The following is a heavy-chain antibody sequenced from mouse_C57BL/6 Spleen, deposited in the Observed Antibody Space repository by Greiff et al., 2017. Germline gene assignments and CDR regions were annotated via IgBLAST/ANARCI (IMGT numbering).Heavy chain of an antibody. J-gene: IGHJ3*01. Sequence: VQLKESGPELVKPGASVKISCKASGYSFTDYNMNWVKQSHGKSLEWIGVINPNYGTTRYPQKFKGKATLTVDQTSSTAYMQLNSLTSEDSAVYYCARSNWDGWFAYWGQGTLVTVSA. CDR2: INPNYGTT. D-gene: IGHD4-1*01. V-gene: IGHV1-39*01. CDR1: GYSFTDYN. CDR3: ARSNWDGWFAY.